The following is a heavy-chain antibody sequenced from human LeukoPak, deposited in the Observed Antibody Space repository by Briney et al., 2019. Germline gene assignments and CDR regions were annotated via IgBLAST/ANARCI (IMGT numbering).Heavy chain of an antibody. J-gene: IGHJ4*02. CDR1: GFTFSSYE. V-gene: IGHV3-48*03. CDR2: ISPTGSTM. D-gene: IGHD3-16*01. Sequence: GGSLRLSCAASGFTFSSYEMNWVRQGPGKGLEWVSYISPTGSTMYYADSVKGRFTISRDNAKNSLYLQMNSLRAEDTAVYYSARLRYDFVWGSFDYWGQGTLVTVSS. CDR3: ARLRYDFVWGSFDY.